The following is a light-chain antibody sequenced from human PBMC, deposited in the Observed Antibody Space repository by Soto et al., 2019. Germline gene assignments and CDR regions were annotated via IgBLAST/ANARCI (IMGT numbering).Light chain of an antibody. CDR1: QSISGW. Sequence: DIQMTQSPSTLSASVGDRVTITCRASQSISGWLAWYQQKPGKAPQLLISDASSFESGVPSRFSGSGCGTEFTLTISSRQTDDISTYYCQQYHSYSPWTFGQGTQVEIK. CDR2: DAS. V-gene: IGKV1-5*01. CDR3: QQYHSYSPWT. J-gene: IGKJ1*01.